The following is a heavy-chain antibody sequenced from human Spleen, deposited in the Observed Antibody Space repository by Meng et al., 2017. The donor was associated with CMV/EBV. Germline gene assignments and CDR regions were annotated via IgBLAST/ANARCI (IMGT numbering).Heavy chain of an antibody. D-gene: IGHD2-2*02. J-gene: IGHJ5*02. V-gene: IGHV3-30-3*01. CDR2: ISYDGSNK. CDR3: ARDYDYCSSTSCYTGGEKYNWFDP. Sequence: MHWVRQAPGKGLEWVAVISYDGSNKYYADSVKGRFTISRDNSKNTLYLQMNSLRAEDTAVYYCARDYDYCSSTSCYTGGEKYNWFDPWGQGTLVTVSS.